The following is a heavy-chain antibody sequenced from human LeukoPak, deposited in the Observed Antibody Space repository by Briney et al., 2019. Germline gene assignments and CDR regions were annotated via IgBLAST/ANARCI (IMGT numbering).Heavy chain of an antibody. CDR2: IKTDGSIT. CDR1: GFSFSVYW. CDR3: ARDRARGSPQPLGY. D-gene: IGHD1-14*01. J-gene: IGHJ4*02. V-gene: IGHV3-74*01. Sequence: PGGSLRLSCAASGFSFSVYWMHWVRQAPGKGPVWVSRIKTDGSITGYADFVKGRFTISRDNAKNTLYLQMNSLRAEDTALYYCARDRARGSPQPLGYWGQGTLVTVSS.